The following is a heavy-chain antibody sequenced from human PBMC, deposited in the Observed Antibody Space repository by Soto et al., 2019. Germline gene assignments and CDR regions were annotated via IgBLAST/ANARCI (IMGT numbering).Heavy chain of an antibody. J-gene: IGHJ4*02. D-gene: IGHD3-10*01. CDR1: GGSFSSYY. CDR3: ARHNYGSGSTYFDY. V-gene: IGHV4-59*08. Sequence: PSETLSLTCTVSGGSFSSYYWSWIRQPPGKGLEWIGYIYYSGSTNYNPSLKSRVTISVDTSKNQFSLKLNSMTAADTAVYYCARHNYGSGSTYFDYWGQGTLVTAPQ. CDR2: IYYSGST.